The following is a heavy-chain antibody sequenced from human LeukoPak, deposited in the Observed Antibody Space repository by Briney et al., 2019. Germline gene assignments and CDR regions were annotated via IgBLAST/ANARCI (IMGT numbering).Heavy chain of an antibody. CDR2: IRSEVNSYAT. Sequence: VGSLRLSCAASGFTFSGSAMHWVRPAPGKGLGWGGRIRSEVNSYATAYAASVKGRFTISRDDSKTTAYLQMNSLKTEDTAVYYCTGLVVIPDYDYYGMDVWGQGTTVTVSS. CDR1: GFTFSGSA. D-gene: IGHD4-23*01. J-gene: IGHJ6*02. CDR3: TGLVVIPDYDYYGMDV. V-gene: IGHV3-73*01.